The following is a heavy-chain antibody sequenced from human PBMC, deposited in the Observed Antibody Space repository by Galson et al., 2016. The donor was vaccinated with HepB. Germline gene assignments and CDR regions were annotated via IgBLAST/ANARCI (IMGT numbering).Heavy chain of an antibody. J-gene: IGHJ4*02. V-gene: IGHV1-2*02. CDR3: ARSTGFGIRIDY. Sequence: SVKVSCKASGYSLTGYFLNWVRQAPGQGLEWMGWIGPGRGDTKYAQKFQGRVTITRARSISTVTMELNRLRSDDTAVYYCARSTGFGIRIDYWGQGTQVTVSS. D-gene: IGHD3-10*01. CDR2: IGPGRGDT. CDR1: GYSLTGYF.